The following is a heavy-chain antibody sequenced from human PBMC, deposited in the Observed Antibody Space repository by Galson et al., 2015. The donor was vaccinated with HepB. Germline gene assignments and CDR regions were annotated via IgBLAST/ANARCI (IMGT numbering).Heavy chain of an antibody. V-gene: IGHV3-23*01. Sequence: SLRLSCAASGFTFSSYAMSWVRQAPGKGLEWVSAISGSGGSTYYADSVKGRFTISRDNSKNTLYLQMNSLRAEDTAVYYCAKEYYYDSSGYSDAFDIWGQGTMVTVSS. CDR3: AKEYYYDSSGYSDAFDI. D-gene: IGHD3-22*01. J-gene: IGHJ3*02. CDR2: ISGSGGST. CDR1: GFTFSSYA.